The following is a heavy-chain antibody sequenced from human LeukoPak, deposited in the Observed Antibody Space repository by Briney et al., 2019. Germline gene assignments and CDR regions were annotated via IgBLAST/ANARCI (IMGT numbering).Heavy chain of an antibody. D-gene: IGHD4-17*01. CDR2: IYYSGST. CDR3: ARGDDYEGYFDY. CDR1: GGSISSYY. Sequence: SETLSLTCTVSGGSISSYYWSWLRQPPGKGLEWIGYIYYSGSTNYNPSLKSRVTISVDTSKNQFSLKLSSVTAADTAVYYCARGDDYEGYFDYWGQGTLVTVSS. V-gene: IGHV4-59*01. J-gene: IGHJ4*02.